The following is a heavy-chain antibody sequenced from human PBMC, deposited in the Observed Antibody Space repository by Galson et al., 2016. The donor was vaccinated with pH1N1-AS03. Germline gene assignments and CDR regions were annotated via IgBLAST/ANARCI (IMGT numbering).Heavy chain of an antibody. J-gene: IGHJ4*02. Sequence: SLRLSCAASGLEFSYFWMTWVRQAPGKGPEWVANIKQDGSETHYVDSVKGRFTISRDNAKNSLYLQMNSLRVEDTAMYYCARGEMIGGDSWGQGTLVTVSS. V-gene: IGHV3-7*03. D-gene: IGHD3-16*01. CDR3: ARGEMIGGDS. CDR1: GLEFSYFW. CDR2: IKQDGSET.